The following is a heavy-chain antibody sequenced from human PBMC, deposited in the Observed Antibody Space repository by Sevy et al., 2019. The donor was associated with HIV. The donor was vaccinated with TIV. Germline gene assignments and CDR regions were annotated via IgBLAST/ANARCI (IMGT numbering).Heavy chain of an antibody. CDR1: GFIFSDYW. V-gene: IGHV3-7*01. CDR3: VRVTPDEDGTTLDS. CDR2: INRDGSGK. J-gene: IGHJ4*02. D-gene: IGHD4-4*01. Sequence: GGSLRLSCAASGFIFSDYWMTWVRQSPGKGLEWVANINRDGSGKYYVDSVKGRFTISRDNSKNTVYLQMNSLRVEDSGTYYCVRVTPDEDGTTLDSWGLGTLVTVSS.